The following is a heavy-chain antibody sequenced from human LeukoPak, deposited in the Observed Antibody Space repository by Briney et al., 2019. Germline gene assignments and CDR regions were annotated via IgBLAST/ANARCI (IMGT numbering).Heavy chain of an antibody. V-gene: IGHV4-30-2*01. CDR3: ARAGYYDFWSGYLDY. CDR2: IYHSGST. CDR1: GYSISSGGYY. Sequence: SETLSLTCTVSGYSISSGGYYWSWIRQPPGKGLEWIGYIYHSGSTYYNPSLKSRVTISVDRSKNQFSLKLSSVTAADTAVYYCARAGYYDFWSGYLDYWGQGTLVTVSS. J-gene: IGHJ4*02. D-gene: IGHD3-3*01.